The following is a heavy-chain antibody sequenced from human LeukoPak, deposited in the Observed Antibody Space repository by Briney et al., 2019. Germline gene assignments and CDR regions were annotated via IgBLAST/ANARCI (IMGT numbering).Heavy chain of an antibody. V-gene: IGHV3-48*03. CDR3: ARRSRLGLYAFDI. J-gene: IGHJ3*02. CDR2: ISSSGSTI. CDR1: GFSFSSYA. D-gene: IGHD7-27*01. Sequence: PGGSLRLSCAASGFSFSSYAMHWVRQAPGKGLEWVSYISSSGSTIYYADSVKGRFTISRDNAKNSLYLQMNSLRAEDTAVYYCARRSRLGLYAFDIWGQGTMVTVSP.